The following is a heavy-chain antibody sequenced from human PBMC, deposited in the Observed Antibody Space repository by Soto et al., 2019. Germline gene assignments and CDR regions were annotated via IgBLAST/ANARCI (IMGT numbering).Heavy chain of an antibody. J-gene: IGHJ4*02. CDR1: GGTFSNYA. D-gene: IGHD1-26*01. Sequence: QVQLVQSGAEVKKPGSSVKVSCKASGGTFSNYAINWVRQAPGQGLEWMGGIIPLFGTPNYAQEFQGRVTFTAHKSTSTAYMELRSLRSDDTAVYYCARGWETVGTTTPFAYWGQGTLVTVSS. V-gene: IGHV1-69*06. CDR2: IIPLFGTP. CDR3: ARGWETVGTTTPFAY.